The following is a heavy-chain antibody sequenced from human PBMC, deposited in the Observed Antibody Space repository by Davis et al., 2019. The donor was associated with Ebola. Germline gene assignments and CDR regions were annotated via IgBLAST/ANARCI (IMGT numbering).Heavy chain of an antibody. D-gene: IGHD5-18*01. CDR3: ARDRRGYSYGYYYYYGMDV. J-gene: IGHJ6*02. Sequence: ASVKVSCKASGYTFSTYGISWVRQAPGQGLEWMGWISGCKNNTKIEGRVTMTTDTSTRTAYMELRSLRSDDTAVYYCARDRRGYSYGYYYYYGMDVWGQGTTVTVSS. CDR1: GYTFSTYG. CDR2: ISGCKNNT. V-gene: IGHV1-18*01.